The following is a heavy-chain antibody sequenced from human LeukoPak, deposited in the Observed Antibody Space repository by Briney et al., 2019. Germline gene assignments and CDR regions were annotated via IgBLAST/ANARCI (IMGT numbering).Heavy chain of an antibody. CDR1: GFTFDDYG. J-gene: IGHJ6*03. Sequence: GGSLRLSCAASGFTFDDYGMSWVRQAPGKGLEWVSGINWSGGSTGYADSVKGRFTISRDNAKNSLYLQMNSLRAEGTALYYCARDRIVVVPANPAAYYYMDVWGKGTTVTVSS. D-gene: IGHD2-2*01. V-gene: IGHV3-20*04. CDR3: ARDRIVVVPANPAAYYYMDV. CDR2: INWSGGST.